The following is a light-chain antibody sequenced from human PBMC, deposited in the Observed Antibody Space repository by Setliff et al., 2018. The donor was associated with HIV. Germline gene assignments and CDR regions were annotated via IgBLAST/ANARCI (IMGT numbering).Light chain of an antibody. CDR2: EVS. Sequence: QSALAQPASVSGSPGQSITISCTGTSSDVGGYKYVYWYQQHPCKAPKLMIYEVSNRPSGISNRFSRSKSGNTASLTISGLQAEDEADYYCSSYRSGNTLVFGTGTKVTVL. J-gene: IGLJ1*01. CDR1: SSDVGGYKY. V-gene: IGLV2-14*01. CDR3: SSYRSGNTLV.